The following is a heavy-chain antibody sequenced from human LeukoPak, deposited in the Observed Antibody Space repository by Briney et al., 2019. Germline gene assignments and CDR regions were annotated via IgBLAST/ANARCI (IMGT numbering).Heavy chain of an antibody. D-gene: IGHD5-24*01. Sequence: SETLSLTCTVSGGSISSSSYYWGWIRQPPGKGLEWIGSIYYSGSTYYNPSLKSRVTISVDTSKNQFSLKLSSVTAADTAVYYCARTRWAHEPNDAFDIWGQGTMVTVSS. V-gene: IGHV4-39*01. CDR3: ARTRWAHEPNDAFDI. CDR1: GGSISSSSYY. CDR2: IYYSGST. J-gene: IGHJ3*02.